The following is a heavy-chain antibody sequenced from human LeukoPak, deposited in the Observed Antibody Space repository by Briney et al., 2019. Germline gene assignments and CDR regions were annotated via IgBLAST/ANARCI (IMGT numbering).Heavy chain of an antibody. J-gene: IGHJ4*02. CDR2: IYSGGST. CDR3: AKGTRDLVEDY. V-gene: IGHV3-53*01. CDR1: GFTVSSNY. D-gene: IGHD2-15*01. Sequence: PGGSLRLSCAASGFTVSSNYMSWVRQAPGKGLEWVSVIYSGGSTYYADSVKGRFTISRDNSKNTLYLQMNSLRGEDTAVYYCAKGTRDLVEDYWGQGTLVTVSS.